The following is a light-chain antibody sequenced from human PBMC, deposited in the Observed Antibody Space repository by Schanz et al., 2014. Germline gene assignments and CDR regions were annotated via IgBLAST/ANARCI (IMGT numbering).Light chain of an antibody. CDR2: DAS. CDR1: QSVSSE. Sequence: EIVLTQSPATLSLSPGERATLSCRASQSVSSELAWYQQKPGQAPRLLIYDASNRATGIPARISGSGSGTEFTLTISSLQSEDFAVYYCQQYNNWPPWTFGQGTKVEIK. J-gene: IGKJ1*01. V-gene: IGKV3D-15*01. CDR3: QQYNNWPPWT.